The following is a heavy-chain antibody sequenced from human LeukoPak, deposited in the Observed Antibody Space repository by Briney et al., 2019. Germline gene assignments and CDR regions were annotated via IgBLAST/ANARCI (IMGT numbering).Heavy chain of an antibody. J-gene: IGHJ4*02. CDR3: AKSTISWERVDY. D-gene: IGHD6-13*01. Sequence: GGSLRLSCAASGFTFSIEAMSWVPQAPGKGLEWVSSISGNSGRTYYADSVKGRFSISRDNSNNTLYLQMNSLRAEDAAVYYCAKSTISWERVDYWGQGTLVTVSS. CDR2: ISGNSGRT. V-gene: IGHV3-23*01. CDR1: GFTFSIEA.